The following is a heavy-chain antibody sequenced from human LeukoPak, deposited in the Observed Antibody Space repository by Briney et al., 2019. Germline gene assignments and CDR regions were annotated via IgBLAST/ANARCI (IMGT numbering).Heavy chain of an antibody. CDR2: IYTSGST. D-gene: IGHD6-13*01. V-gene: IGHV4-61*02. CDR1: GGSISSGSYY. CDR3: AREGDSISVGWFDP. Sequence: KASETLSLTCTVSGGSISSGSYYWSWIRQPAGKGLEWIGRIYTSGSTNYNPSLKSRVTISVDTSKNQFSLKLSSVTAADTAVYYCAREGDSISVGWFDPWGQGTLVTVSS. J-gene: IGHJ5*02.